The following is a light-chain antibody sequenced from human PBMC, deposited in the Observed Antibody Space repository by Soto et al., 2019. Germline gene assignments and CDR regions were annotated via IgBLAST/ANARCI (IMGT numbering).Light chain of an antibody. CDR3: QQYGGSPPVT. CDR1: QSISSSY. Sequence: EIVLTQSPGTLSLSPGERATLSCRASQSISSSYLAWYQQKPGQAPRLLIYGTSSRATGIPDRFSGNGSGTDFTLTISRLEPEDFAVYYCQQYGGSPPVTFGPGPKVDIK. V-gene: IGKV3-20*01. J-gene: IGKJ3*01. CDR2: GTS.